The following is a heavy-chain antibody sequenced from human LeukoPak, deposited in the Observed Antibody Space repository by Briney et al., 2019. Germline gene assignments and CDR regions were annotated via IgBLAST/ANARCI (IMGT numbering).Heavy chain of an antibody. CDR2: INWDGGST. CDR3: ARGDRSGWYFDY. CDR1: GLTFDDYG. J-gene: IGHJ4*02. V-gene: IGHV3-20*04. Sequence: PGGPLRLSCVGSGLTFDDYGMSWVRQAPGKGLKWVSGINWDGGSTGYADSVKGRFTISRDNAKKSLYLQMNSLRAEDTALYYCARGDRSGWYFDYWGQGVLVTVSS. D-gene: IGHD6-19*01.